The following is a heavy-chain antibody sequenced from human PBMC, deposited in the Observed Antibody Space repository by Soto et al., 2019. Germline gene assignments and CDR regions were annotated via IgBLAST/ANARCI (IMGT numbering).Heavy chain of an antibody. J-gene: IGHJ4*02. CDR1: GGSISSSSYY. Sequence: SETLSLTCTVSGGSISSSSYYGGWIRQPPGKGLEWIGSIYYSGSTYYNPSLKSRVTISVDTSKNQFSLKLSSVTAADTAVYYCAGHPYGDYSPYFDYWGQGTLVTVSS. V-gene: IGHV4-39*01. CDR3: AGHPYGDYSPYFDY. CDR2: IYYSGST. D-gene: IGHD4-17*01.